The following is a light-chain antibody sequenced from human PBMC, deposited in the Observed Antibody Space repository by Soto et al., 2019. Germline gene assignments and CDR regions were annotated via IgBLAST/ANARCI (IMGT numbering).Light chain of an antibody. CDR2: DAS. CDR3: QQYNSYPWT. J-gene: IGKJ1*01. CDR1: QSISSW. V-gene: IGKV1-5*01. Sequence: DIQMTQSPSTLSASVGDRVTITCRASQSISSWLAWYQQKPGKAPKLLIYDASSLESGVPSRFSGSGSGTEFTLTIRSLQPDDFAPYYCQQYNSYPWTFGQGTNVEIK.